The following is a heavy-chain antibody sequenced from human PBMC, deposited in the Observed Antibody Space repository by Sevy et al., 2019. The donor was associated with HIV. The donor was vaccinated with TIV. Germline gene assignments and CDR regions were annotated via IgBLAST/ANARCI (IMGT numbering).Heavy chain of an antibody. V-gene: IGHV4-61*01. CDR1: GGSVSSGSYY. J-gene: IGHJ3*02. CDR2: IYYSGST. D-gene: IGHD3-16*02. Sequence: SETLSLTCTVSGGSVSSGSYYWSWIRQPPGKGLEWIGYIYYSGSTNYNPSLKSRVTISVDTSKNQFSLKLSSVTAADTAVYYCARALNSPHMFTFEGVIPHAFDIWGQGTMVTVSS. CDR3: ARALNSPHMFTFEGVIPHAFDI.